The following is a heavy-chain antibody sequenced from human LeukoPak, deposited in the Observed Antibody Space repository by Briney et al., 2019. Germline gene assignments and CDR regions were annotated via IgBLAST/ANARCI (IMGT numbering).Heavy chain of an antibody. J-gene: IGHJ5*02. CDR2: INHSGST. D-gene: IGHD2/OR15-2a*01. V-gene: IGHV4-34*01. CDR3: ARAGTTRRTNKRRYNWFDP. CDR1: GGSFSGYY. Sequence: PSETLSLTCAVYGGSFSGYYWNWIRQPPGKGLEWIGEINHSGSTNYIPSLKSRVTISVDTSKNQFSLKLSSVTAADTAVYYCARAGTTRRTNKRRYNWFDPWGQGTLVTVSS.